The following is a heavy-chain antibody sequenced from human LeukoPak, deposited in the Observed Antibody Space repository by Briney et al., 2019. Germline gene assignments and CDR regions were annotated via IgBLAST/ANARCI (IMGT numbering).Heavy chain of an antibody. D-gene: IGHD2-15*01. CDR1: GFTFSSYA. V-gene: IGHV3-23*01. CDR3: AKRREDIVVVVAATPLSDY. Sequence: PGGSLTLSCAASGFTFSSYAMSWVRQAPGKGLEWVSAISGRGGSTYYADSGTGRFTISRDNSKNTLYLQMNSLRAEDTAVYYCAKRREDIVVVVAATPLSDYWGQGTLVTVSS. J-gene: IGHJ4*02. CDR2: ISGRGGST.